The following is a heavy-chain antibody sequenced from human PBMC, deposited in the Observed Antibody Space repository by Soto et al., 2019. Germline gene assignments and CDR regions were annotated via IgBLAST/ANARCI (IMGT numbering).Heavy chain of an antibody. Sequence: VASVKVSCKASGYTFTSYGISWVRQAPGQGLEWMGWISAYNGNTNYAQNPQGRVTMTTDTSTSTAYMELRSLRSDDTAVYYCARVYYGDYLNFHYRGQRSLVTVSS. J-gene: IGHJ4*02. CDR1: GYTFTSYG. CDR3: ARVYYGDYLNFHY. V-gene: IGHV1-18*01. CDR2: ISAYNGNT. D-gene: IGHD4-17*01.